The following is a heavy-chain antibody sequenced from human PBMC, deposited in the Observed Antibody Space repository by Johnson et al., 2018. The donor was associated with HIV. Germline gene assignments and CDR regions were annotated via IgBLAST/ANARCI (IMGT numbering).Heavy chain of an antibody. D-gene: IGHD3-3*01. CDR1: GFTVSSNY. V-gene: IGHV3-30*03. Sequence: QVQLVESGGGLVQPGGSLRLSCTASGFTVSSNYMTWVRQAPGTGLEWVAVMSYDGSDKYYADSVKGRFTISRDNSRITLYLQMNSLRAEDTAVYYCARDQAIFGVVLASDAFDIWGQGTMVTVSS. CDR3: ARDQAIFGVVLASDAFDI. CDR2: MSYDGSDK. J-gene: IGHJ3*02.